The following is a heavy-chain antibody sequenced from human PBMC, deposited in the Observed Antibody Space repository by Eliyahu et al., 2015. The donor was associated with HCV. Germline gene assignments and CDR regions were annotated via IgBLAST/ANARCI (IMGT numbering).Heavy chain of an antibody. CDR2: ISRRGDYI. CDR3: AGADCGVDCYFTLDL. V-gene: IGHV3-11*01. CDR1: GXAFSDYQ. D-gene: IGHD2-21*02. J-gene: IGHJ3*01. Sequence: AQLVESGGGLVKPGGSLRLTCAASGXAFSDYQXXWIRQTPGKGLEWISYISRRGDYIYYADSVKGRFTISRDNARNSLDLQMDSLRAEDTALYFCAGADCGVDCYFTLDLWGQGTMVTVSS.